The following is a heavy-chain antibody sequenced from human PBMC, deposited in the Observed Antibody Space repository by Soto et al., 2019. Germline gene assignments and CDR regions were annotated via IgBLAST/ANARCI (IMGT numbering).Heavy chain of an antibody. CDR1: GLTYSTAW. V-gene: IGHV3-74*01. D-gene: IGHD2-2*01. CDR3: ARDDIVVGPYMRI. J-gene: IGHJ6*02. Sequence: GGSLRLSCEVSGLTYSTAWMHWVRQAPGKGLVWVSSINRDGSVTNYADSVKGRFTISRASAEKTLYLQINSLRADDTGVYYCARDDIVVGPYMRIWGQGTTVTVYS. CDR2: INRDGSVT.